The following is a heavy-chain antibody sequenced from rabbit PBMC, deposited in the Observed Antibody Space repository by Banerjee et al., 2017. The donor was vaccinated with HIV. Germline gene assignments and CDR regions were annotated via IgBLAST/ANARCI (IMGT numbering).Heavy chain of an antibody. D-gene: IGHD4-1*01. J-gene: IGHJ4*01. CDR2: IAAGSSGST. V-gene: IGHV1S45*01. CDR1: GFSFSGSYW. CDR3: ARDLAGVIGWNFNL. Sequence: QEQLEESGGDLVKPEGSLTLTCTASGFSFSGSYWICWVRQAPGKGLEWIACIAAGSSGSTYYASWAKGRFTISKTSSTTVTLQLNSLTAADTATYFCARDLAGVIGWNFNLWGQGTLVT.